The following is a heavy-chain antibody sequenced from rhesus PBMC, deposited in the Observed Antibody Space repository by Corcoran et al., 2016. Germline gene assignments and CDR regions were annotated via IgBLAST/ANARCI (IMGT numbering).Heavy chain of an antibody. CDR1: GYSISSGYY. CDR2: ISDSGGST. D-gene: IGHD3-9*01. Sequence: QVQLQESGPGLVKPSETLSLTCDVSGYSISSGYYWGWIRQPPGKGLEWNGRISDSGGSTNYNPSLKRRVTISRDTSKNQLSLKLISVTAADTAVYYCARDRGNSLNVWGRGVLVTVSS. V-gene: IGHV4-99*02. CDR3: ARDRGNSLNV. J-gene: IGHJ5-2*02.